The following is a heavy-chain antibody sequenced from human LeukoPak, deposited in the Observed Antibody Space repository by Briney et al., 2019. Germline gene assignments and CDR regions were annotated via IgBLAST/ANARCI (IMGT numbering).Heavy chain of an antibody. CDR3: ANLSPSGSYYADLDY. Sequence: GGSLRLSCEVSGFTFSSYWMNWVRQAPGKGLEWVANIKQDGSDKYYVDSVKGRFTISRDNSKNTLYLQMNSLRAEDTAVYYCANLSPSGSYYADLDYWGQGTLVTVSS. CDR1: GFTFSSYW. V-gene: IGHV3-7*01. CDR2: IKQDGSDK. J-gene: IGHJ4*02. D-gene: IGHD1-26*01.